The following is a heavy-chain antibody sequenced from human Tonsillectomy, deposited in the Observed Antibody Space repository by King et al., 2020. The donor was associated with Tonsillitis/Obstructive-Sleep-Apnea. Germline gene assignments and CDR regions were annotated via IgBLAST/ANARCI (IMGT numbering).Heavy chain of an antibody. V-gene: IGHV3-23*01. CDR2: ITTSGGNT. CDR1: GFTFGSYA. J-gene: IGHJ4*01. D-gene: IGHD6-19*01. CDR3: AKDLGSGWSTFXF. Sequence: VQLLESGGGLVQPGGSLRLSCAASGFTFGSYAMNWVRQVPGKGLEWVSGITTSGGNTFYADSVKGRFTISRDNSKATLYVQMNSLRAEDTAVYYCAKDLGSGWSTFXFWGXGSLVTVSS.